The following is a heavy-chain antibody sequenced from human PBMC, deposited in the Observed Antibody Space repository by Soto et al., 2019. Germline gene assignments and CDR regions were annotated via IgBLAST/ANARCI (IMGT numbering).Heavy chain of an antibody. Sequence: QVQLQQWGAGLLKPSETLSLTCAVYGGSFSGYYWSWIRQPPGKGLEWIGETNHSGSTNYNPSLXSRVTLSVDSXXNXFXXKLSSVTAADTAVYYCARREYYDILTGYPYWYFDLWGRGTLVTVSS. CDR3: ARREYYDILTGYPYWYFDL. CDR1: GGSFSGYY. V-gene: IGHV4-34*01. J-gene: IGHJ2*01. CDR2: TNHSGST. D-gene: IGHD3-9*01.